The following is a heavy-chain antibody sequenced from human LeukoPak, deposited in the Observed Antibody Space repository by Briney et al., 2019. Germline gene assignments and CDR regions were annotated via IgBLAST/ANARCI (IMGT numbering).Heavy chain of an antibody. V-gene: IGHV1-69*05. CDR2: IIPIFGTA. CDR1: GGTFIIYA. CDR3: ARGGIAARQYYFDY. D-gene: IGHD6-6*01. J-gene: IGHJ4*02. Sequence: GASVTVSCKASGGTFIIYAISWVRQAPGQGLEWMGGIIPIFGTANYAQKFQGRVTITTDESTSTAYMELSSLRSEDTAVYYCARGGIAARQYYFDYWGQGTLVTVSS.